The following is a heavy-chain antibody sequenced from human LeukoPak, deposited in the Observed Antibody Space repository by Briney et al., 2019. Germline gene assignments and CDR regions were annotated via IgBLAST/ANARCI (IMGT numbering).Heavy chain of an antibody. V-gene: IGHV4-38-2*02. CDR1: GYSISSGYY. D-gene: IGHD2-15*01. Sequence: PSETLSLTCTVSGYSISSGYYWGWIRQPPGKGLEWIGSIYHSGSTYYNPSLKSRVTISVDTSKNQFSLKLSSVTAEDTAVYYCARETEYCSGGSCQPDYWGQGTLVTVSS. J-gene: IGHJ4*02. CDR3: ARETEYCSGGSCQPDY. CDR2: IYHSGST.